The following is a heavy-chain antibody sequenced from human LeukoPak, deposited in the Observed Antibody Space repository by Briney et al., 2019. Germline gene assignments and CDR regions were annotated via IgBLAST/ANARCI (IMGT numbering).Heavy chain of an antibody. CDR1: GFTFSSYG. CDR2: IKQDGSEK. CDR3: ASHSTLWELPDAFDI. J-gene: IGHJ3*02. V-gene: IGHV3-7*01. D-gene: IGHD1-26*01. Sequence: PGGSLRLSCAASGFTFSSYGMHWVRQAPGKGLEWVANIKQDGSEKYYVDSVKGRFTISRDNAKNSLYLQMNSLRAEDTAVYYCASHSTLWELPDAFDIWGQGTMVTVSS.